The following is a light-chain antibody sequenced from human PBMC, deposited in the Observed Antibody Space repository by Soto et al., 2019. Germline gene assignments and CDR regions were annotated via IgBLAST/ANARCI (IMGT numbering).Light chain of an antibody. CDR3: SSYAGRSTLV. V-gene: IGLV2-23*01. CDR1: SSDVGSYNL. Sequence: QSVLTQPASVSGSPGQSITISCTGTSSDVGSYNLFSWYQQHPGKAPKLMIYEGSKRPSVASNRFSGSKAANTTPLTIAGLQAEDEADYYCSSYAGRSTLVFGGGTKLTVL. CDR2: EGS. J-gene: IGLJ2*01.